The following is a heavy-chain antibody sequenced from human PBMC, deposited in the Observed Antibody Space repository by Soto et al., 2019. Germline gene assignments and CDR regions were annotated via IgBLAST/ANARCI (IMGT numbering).Heavy chain of an antibody. CDR3: LRTRCRGDCLQSYSSNYYYGMDV. D-gene: IGHD2-21*02. J-gene: IGHJ6*02. CDR1: GFSLNTAGLG. CDR2: IYWDNDK. Sequence: QITLKESGPTLVKPTQTLTLTCTFSGFSLNTAGLGVGWIRQPPGKALEWLALIYWDNDKRYRPSLMSRLTITRATSKSHIVISRTNMDPVDAATYYSLRTRCRGDCLQSYSSNYYYGMDVWGPGTTVIVSS. V-gene: IGHV2-5*02.